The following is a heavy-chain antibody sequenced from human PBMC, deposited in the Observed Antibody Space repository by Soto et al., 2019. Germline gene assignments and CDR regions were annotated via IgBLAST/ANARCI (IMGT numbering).Heavy chain of an antibody. Sequence: EASVKVSCKASGYTFTSYDINWVRQATGQGLEWMGWMNPNSGNTGYAQKFQGRVTITADESTSTAYMELSSLRSEDTAVYYCARGHRDYDFWSGYYTPPPDYWGQGTLVTVSS. D-gene: IGHD3-3*01. CDR1: GYTFTSYD. CDR2: MNPNSGNT. J-gene: IGHJ4*02. V-gene: IGHV1-8*01. CDR3: ARGHRDYDFWSGYYTPPPDY.